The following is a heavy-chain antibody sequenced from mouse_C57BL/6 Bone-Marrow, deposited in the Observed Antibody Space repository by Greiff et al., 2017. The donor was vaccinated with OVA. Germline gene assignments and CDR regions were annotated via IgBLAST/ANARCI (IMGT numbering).Heavy chain of an antibody. D-gene: IGHD2-2*01. Sequence: EVQLQQSGPELVKPGASVKIPCKASGYTFTDYNMDWVKQSHGKSLEWIGDINPNNGGTIYNQKFKGKATLTVDKSSSTAYMELRSLTSEDTAVYYCARGENGYDGDYYAMDYWGQGTSVTVSS. CDR2: INPNNGGT. V-gene: IGHV1-18*01. CDR1: GYTFTDYN. J-gene: IGHJ4*01. CDR3: ARGENGYDGDYYAMDY.